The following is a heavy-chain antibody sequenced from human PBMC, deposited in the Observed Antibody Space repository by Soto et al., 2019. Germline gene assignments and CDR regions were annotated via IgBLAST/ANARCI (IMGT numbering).Heavy chain of an antibody. CDR2: INEDGREK. CDR3: ARVLYGSAFDFVDN. J-gene: IGHJ4*02. Sequence: EVQLVESGGSLVQPGGSLRLSCAASGFRFSNYWMSWVRQAPGKGLEWVANINEDGREKNYVHSVKGRFTISRDNAKNSLYLQMNNLRAADTAVYYCARVLYGSAFDFVDNWGQGTLVPVSS. V-gene: IGHV3-7*01. D-gene: IGHD4-17*01. CDR1: GFRFSNYW.